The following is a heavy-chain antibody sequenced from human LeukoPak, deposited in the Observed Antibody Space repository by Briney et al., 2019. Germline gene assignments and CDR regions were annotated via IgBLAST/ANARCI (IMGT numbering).Heavy chain of an antibody. J-gene: IGHJ6*02. D-gene: IGHD4-17*01. V-gene: IGHV3-9*01. CDR2: ISWNSGSI. CDR3: AKESLRSGYYYGMDV. Sequence: GGSLRLSCAASGFTFDDYAMHWVRQAPGKGLEWVSGISWNSGSIGYADSVKGRFTISRDNAKNSLYLQMNSLRAEDTALYYCAKESLRSGYYYGMDVWGQGTTVTVSS. CDR1: GFTFDDYA.